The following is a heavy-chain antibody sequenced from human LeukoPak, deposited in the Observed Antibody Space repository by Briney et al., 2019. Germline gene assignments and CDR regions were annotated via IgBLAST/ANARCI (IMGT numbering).Heavy chain of an antibody. Sequence: SETLPLTCTVSGGSISSYYWSWIRQPAGKGLEWIGRIYTSGSTNYNPSLKSRVTMSVDTSKNQFSLKLSSVTAADTAVYYCAREVRIWFGDTHWFDPWGQGALVTVSS. V-gene: IGHV4-4*07. CDR1: GGSISSYY. CDR2: IYTSGST. D-gene: IGHD3-10*01. J-gene: IGHJ5*02. CDR3: AREVRIWFGDTHWFDP.